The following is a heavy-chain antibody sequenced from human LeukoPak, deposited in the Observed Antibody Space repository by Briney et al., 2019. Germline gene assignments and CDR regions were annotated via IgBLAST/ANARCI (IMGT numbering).Heavy chain of an antibody. Sequence: PGGSLRLSCAASGFTVSSNYMSWVRQAPGKGLEWVSVIYSGGSTYYADSVKGRFTISRHNSKNTLYLQMNSLRAEDTAVYYCARVAGPGVLQTSTPDAFDIWGQGTMVTVSS. J-gene: IGHJ3*02. CDR2: IYSGGST. V-gene: IGHV3-53*04. CDR3: ARVAGPGVLQTSTPDAFDI. D-gene: IGHD2-15*01. CDR1: GFTVSSNY.